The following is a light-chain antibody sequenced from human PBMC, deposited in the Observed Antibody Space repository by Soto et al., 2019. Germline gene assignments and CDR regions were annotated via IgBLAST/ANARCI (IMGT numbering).Light chain of an antibody. J-gene: IGKJ1*01. Sequence: DIQMTQSPSTLSASVGDRVTITCRASQSISSWLAWYQQKPGKVPKLLIYMASSLESGVPSRFSGSGYGTEFTLTISSRQPDEFATYYCQQYKSYSRTFGQGTKVEIK. CDR1: QSISSW. CDR2: MAS. V-gene: IGKV1-5*03. CDR3: QQYKSYSRT.